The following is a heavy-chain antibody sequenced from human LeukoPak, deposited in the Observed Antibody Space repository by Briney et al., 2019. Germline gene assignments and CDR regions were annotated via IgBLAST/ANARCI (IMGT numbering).Heavy chain of an antibody. CDR3: ARSLPVTTVSSLDY. CDR2: ISYDGSNK. CDR1: GFTFSSYA. Sequence: QPGGSLRLSCAASGFTFSSYAMHWVRQAPGKGLEWVAVISYDGSNKYYADSVKGRFTISRDNSKNTLYLQMNSLRAEDTAVYCCARSLPVTTVSSLDYWGQGTLVTVSS. D-gene: IGHD4-17*01. V-gene: IGHV3-30-3*01. J-gene: IGHJ4*02.